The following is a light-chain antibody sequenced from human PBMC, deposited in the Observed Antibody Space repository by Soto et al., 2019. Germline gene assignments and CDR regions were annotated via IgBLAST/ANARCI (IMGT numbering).Light chain of an antibody. J-gene: IGLJ2*01. V-gene: IGLV2-14*03. CDR3: SSYTSGNTFEVV. CDR2: DVS. Sequence: QSALTQPASVSGSPGQSITISCTGASGDVGGYKYVSWYQHHPGKVPKLMMYDVSHRPSGVSSRFSGSKSGNTASLTISGLQADDEADYYCSSYTSGNTFEVVFGGGTKLTVL. CDR1: SGDVGGYKY.